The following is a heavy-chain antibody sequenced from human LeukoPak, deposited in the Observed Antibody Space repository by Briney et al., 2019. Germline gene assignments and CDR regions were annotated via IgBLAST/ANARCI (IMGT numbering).Heavy chain of an antibody. V-gene: IGHV3-21*01. Sequence: GGSLRLSCAASGFIFSSYSMNWVRQAPGKGLEWVSSISSSSSYIYYADSMKGRFTISRDNAKNSLYLQMNSLRAEDTAVYYCARDPGQAFDIWGQGTMVAVSS. CDR2: ISSSSSYI. CDR1: GFIFSSYS. CDR3: ARDPGQAFDI. D-gene: IGHD3-10*01. J-gene: IGHJ3*02.